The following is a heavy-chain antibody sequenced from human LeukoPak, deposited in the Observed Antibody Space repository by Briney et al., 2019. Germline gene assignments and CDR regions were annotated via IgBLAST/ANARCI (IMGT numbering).Heavy chain of an antibody. CDR1: GFTFSSYA. CDR2: ISYDGSNK. Sequence: GGSLRLSCAASGFTFSSYAMHWVRQAPGKGLEWVAVISYDGSNKYYADSVKGRFTISRDNSKNTLYLQMNSLRADDTAVYYCARPKTAGSYYTGDYYYGMDVWGQGTTVTVSS. J-gene: IGHJ6*02. D-gene: IGHD1-26*01. V-gene: IGHV3-30-3*01. CDR3: ARPKTAGSYYTGDYYYGMDV.